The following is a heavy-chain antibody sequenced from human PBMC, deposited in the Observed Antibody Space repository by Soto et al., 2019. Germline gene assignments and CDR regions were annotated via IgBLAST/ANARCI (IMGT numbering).Heavy chain of an antibody. CDR2: IHAGGST. Sequence: EVQLVETGGGLIQPGGSLRLSCAASGFSVSNNYMSWVRQAPGKGLEWVSIIHAGGSTYYADSVKGRFTISRDNSKNTVYLQMNGLRDEDTAVYYCASLAVAEGFDPWGQGTLVTVSS. CDR3: ASLAVAEGFDP. J-gene: IGHJ5*02. CDR1: GFSVSNNY. V-gene: IGHV3-53*02. D-gene: IGHD6-19*01.